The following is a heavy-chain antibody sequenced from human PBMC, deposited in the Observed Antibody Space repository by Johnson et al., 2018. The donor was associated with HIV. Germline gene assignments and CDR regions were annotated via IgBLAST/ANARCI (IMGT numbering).Heavy chain of an antibody. CDR2: ISYDGSEK. Sequence: QVQLVESGGGVVQPGRSLRLSCAASGFTFSSYAMHWVRQAPGKGLEWVAVISYDGSEKYYVDSVKGRFTISRDNAKNSLYLQMNSLRAEDTAVYYCARVEHSDAFDIWGQGTMVTVSS. CDR1: GFTFSSYA. CDR3: ARVEHSDAFDI. J-gene: IGHJ3*02. V-gene: IGHV3-30*04. D-gene: IGHD1/OR15-1a*01.